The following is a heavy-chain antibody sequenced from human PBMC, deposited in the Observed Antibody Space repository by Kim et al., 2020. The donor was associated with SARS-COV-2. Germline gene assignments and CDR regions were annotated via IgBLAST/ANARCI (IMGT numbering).Heavy chain of an antibody. V-gene: IGHV1-69*13. Sequence: SVKVSCKASGGTFSSYVISWVRQAPGQGLEWMGGIIPIFGTANYAQKFQGRVTITADESTSTAYMELSSLRSEDTAVYYCASSIAAAGTIDYYYYGMDVWGQGTTVTVSS. J-gene: IGHJ6*02. CDR3: ASSIAAAGTIDYYYYGMDV. D-gene: IGHD6-13*01. CDR1: GGTFSSYV. CDR2: IIPIFGTA.